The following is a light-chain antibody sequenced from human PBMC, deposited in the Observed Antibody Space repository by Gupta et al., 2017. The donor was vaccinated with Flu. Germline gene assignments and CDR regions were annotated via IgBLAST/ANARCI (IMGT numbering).Light chain of an antibody. V-gene: IGKV3-11*01. Sequence: PATLSLSPGERATLSCRASQSVSSYLAWYQQKPGQAPRLLIYDASNRATGIPARFSGSGSGTDFTLTISSLEPEDFAVYYCQQRSNWPTTFGGGTKVEIK. CDR1: QSVSSY. CDR2: DAS. J-gene: IGKJ4*01. CDR3: QQRSNWPTT.